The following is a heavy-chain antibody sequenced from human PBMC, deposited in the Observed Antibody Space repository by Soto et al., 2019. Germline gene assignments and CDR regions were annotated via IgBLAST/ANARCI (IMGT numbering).Heavy chain of an antibody. J-gene: IGHJ4*02. D-gene: IGHD6-19*01. V-gene: IGHV3-30*18. Sequence: GGSLRLSCAASGFTFSSYGMHWVRQAPGKGLEWVAVISYDGSNKYYADSVKGRFTISRDNSKNTLYLQMNSLRAEDTAVSYCAKDRRPIALAGTCYCGQGTLVTVSS. CDR3: AKDRRPIALAGTCY. CDR2: ISYDGSNK. CDR1: GFTFSSYG.